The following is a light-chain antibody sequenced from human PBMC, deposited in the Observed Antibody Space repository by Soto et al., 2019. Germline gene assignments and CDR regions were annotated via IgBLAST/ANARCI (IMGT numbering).Light chain of an antibody. J-gene: IGKJ1*01. CDR2: KAS. Sequence: DVQMTQSPSTLSASVGDRVTITCRASQSINNWLAWYQQRPGKAPKLLIYKASTLETGVPSRFSGSGSGTEFTLTISRLQPDDFATYYCQQYAGYSRTFGQGTKV. V-gene: IGKV1-5*03. CDR1: QSINNW. CDR3: QQYAGYSRT.